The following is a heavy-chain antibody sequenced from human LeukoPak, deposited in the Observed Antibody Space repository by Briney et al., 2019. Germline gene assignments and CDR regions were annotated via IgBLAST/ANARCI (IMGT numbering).Heavy chain of an antibody. CDR2: IYYSGST. Sequence: SETLSLTCTVSGGSISSGGYYWSWIRQHPGKGLEWIGYIYYSGSTYYNPSLKSRVTISVDTSKNQFSLKLSSVTAADTAVYYCARYAGQIGVVTMEGAFDIWGQGTTVTVSS. CDR1: GGSISSGGYY. CDR3: ARYAGQIGVVTMEGAFDI. V-gene: IGHV4-31*03. D-gene: IGHD3-3*01. J-gene: IGHJ3*02.